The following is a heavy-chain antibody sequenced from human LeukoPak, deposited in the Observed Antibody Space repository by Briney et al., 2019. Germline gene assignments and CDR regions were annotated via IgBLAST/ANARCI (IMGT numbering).Heavy chain of an antibody. Sequence: PGGSLRLSCAASGFTFSNYWMHWVRQAPGKGLVWVSRINTDGSSTDYADSVKGRFTVSRHNSKNTLYLQMNSLRAEDTAVYYCARDSPEGFPMDVWGQGTTVTVSS. CDR2: INTDGSST. V-gene: IGHV3-74*01. CDR1: GFTFSNYW. J-gene: IGHJ6*02. CDR3: ARDSPEGFPMDV. D-gene: IGHD2-21*01.